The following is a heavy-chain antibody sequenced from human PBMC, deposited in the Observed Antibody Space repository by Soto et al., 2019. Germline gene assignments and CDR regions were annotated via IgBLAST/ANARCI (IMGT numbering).Heavy chain of an antibody. D-gene: IGHD2-2*01. Sequence: QVQLQESGPGLVKPSQTLSLTCTVSGGSISSGGYYWSWIRQPPGKGLEWIGYIYYSGSTYYNPSLKSRVTISVDTSKNQFSLRLSSVTAANTAVYYCARDRRDQLPFHGMDVWGQGTTVTVSS. CDR3: ARDRRDQLPFHGMDV. CDR1: GGSISSGGYY. V-gene: IGHV4-31*03. J-gene: IGHJ6*02. CDR2: IYYSGST.